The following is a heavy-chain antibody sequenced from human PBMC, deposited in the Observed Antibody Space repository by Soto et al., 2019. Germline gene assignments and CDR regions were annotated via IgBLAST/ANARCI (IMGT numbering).Heavy chain of an antibody. Sequence: EVPLVESGGGLVQPGGSLRLSCAASGFTFSSYDMHWVRQATGKGLEWVSAIGTAGDTYYPGSVKGRFTISRENAKNSLYLQMNSLRAEDTAVYYCARRYSSGFTYYFDYWGQGTLVTVSS. CDR3: ARRYSSGFTYYFDY. CDR1: GFTFSSYD. J-gene: IGHJ4*02. V-gene: IGHV3-13*01. D-gene: IGHD6-19*01. CDR2: IGTAGDT.